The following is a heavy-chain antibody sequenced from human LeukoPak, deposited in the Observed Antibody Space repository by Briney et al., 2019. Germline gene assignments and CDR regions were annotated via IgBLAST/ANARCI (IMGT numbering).Heavy chain of an antibody. V-gene: IGHV3-23*01. CDR1: GFIFSSYA. CDR2: ISGSGGST. Sequence: GGSLRLSCAASGFIFSSYAMSWVRQAPGKGLEGVSTISGSGGSTYYADSVKGRFTISRDNSKNTLYLQMNSLRAEDTAVYYCAKDRISYDYFDYWGQGTLVTVSS. D-gene: IGHD2-8*01. CDR3: AKDRISYDYFDY. J-gene: IGHJ4*02.